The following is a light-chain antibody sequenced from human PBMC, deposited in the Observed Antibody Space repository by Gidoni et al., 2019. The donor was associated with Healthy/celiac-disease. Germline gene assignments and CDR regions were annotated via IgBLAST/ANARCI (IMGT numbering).Light chain of an antibody. CDR3: CSYAGTFYV. CDR1: SSDVGSYNL. Sequence: QSALTQPASVSGSPGQSITISCTGTSSDVGSYNLVSWYQQHPGKAPKLMIYEGSKRPSGVSNRFSGSKSGNTASLTNSGLQAEDEADYYCCSYAGTFYVFGTGTKVTVL. V-gene: IGLV2-23*01. J-gene: IGLJ1*01. CDR2: EGS.